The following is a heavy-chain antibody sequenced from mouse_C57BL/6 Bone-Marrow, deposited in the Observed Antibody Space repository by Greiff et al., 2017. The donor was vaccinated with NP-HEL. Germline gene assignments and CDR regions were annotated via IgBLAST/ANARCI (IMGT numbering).Heavy chain of an antibody. CDR1: GYTFTGYW. CDR2: IFPGSGST. J-gene: IGHJ4*01. V-gene: IGHV1-9*01. Sequence: QVQLKESGAELMKPGASVKLSCKATGYTFTGYWMEWVKQRPGHGLEWIGEIFPGSGSTNYNEKFKGKATFTADTAANTAYMQLSSLTTEDSAINYCGRLYDGYIYYYAMDDWGQGTSVTVSS. CDR3: GRLYDGYIYYYAMDD. D-gene: IGHD2-3*01.